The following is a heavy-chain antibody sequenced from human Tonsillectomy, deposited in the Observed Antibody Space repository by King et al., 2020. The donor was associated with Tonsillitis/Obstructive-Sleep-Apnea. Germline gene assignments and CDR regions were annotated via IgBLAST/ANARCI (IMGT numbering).Heavy chain of an antibody. CDR1: GGSISSYY. D-gene: IGHD6-19*01. CDR3: ARGAGGEWLGKPYWYFYL. CDR2: IYYSGST. V-gene: IGHV4-59*01. J-gene: IGHJ2*01. Sequence: QLQESGPGLVKPSETLSLTCTVSGGSISSYYWSWIRQPPGKGLEWIGYIYYSGSTNYNPSLKSRVTISVDTSKNQFSLKLSSVTAADTAVYYCARGAGGEWLGKPYWYFYLWGRGTLVTVSS.